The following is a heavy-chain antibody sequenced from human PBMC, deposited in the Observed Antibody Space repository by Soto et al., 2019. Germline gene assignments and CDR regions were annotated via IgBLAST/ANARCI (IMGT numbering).Heavy chain of an antibody. Sequence: QVQLQESGPGLVQPSETLSLTCAVSGDSISRSVWWTWVRQSPGKGLEWIGDAYHTGNTTYSPSLRARVTLTVDKSKTLFSLFLSSLTPADTAIYYCSTFSTVDCDSISYAFSFWGHGTMVTVSS. J-gene: IGHJ3*01. V-gene: IGHV4-4*02. D-gene: IGHD2-21*02. CDR1: GDSISRSVW. CDR2: AYHTGNT. CDR3: STFSTVDCDSISYAFSF.